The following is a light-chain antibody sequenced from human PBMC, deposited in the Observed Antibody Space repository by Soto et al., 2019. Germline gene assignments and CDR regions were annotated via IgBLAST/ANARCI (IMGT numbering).Light chain of an antibody. Sequence: QSVLTQPPSVSGAPGQRVTISCTGSSSNVGAGYDVHWYQQLPGTAPKLLIYSNSNRPSGVPDRFSGTKSGTSSSLAITGLQTDDEGGYYCQSYDSSLSVVFGTGTKLTVL. V-gene: IGLV1-40*01. CDR1: SSNVGAGYD. J-gene: IGLJ1*01. CDR3: QSYDSSLSVV. CDR2: SNS.